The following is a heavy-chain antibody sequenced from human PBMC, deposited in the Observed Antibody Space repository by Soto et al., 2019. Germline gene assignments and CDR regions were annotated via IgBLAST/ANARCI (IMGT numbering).Heavy chain of an antibody. D-gene: IGHD5-18*01. CDR3: DRLAMVNDAFDI. CDR2: INPSGGST. V-gene: IGHV1-46*03. Sequence: ALLKGACKTSGYRNTIDYGHWGRKAPGQGLEWMGIINPSGGSTSYAQKFQGRVTMTRDTSTSTVYMELSSLRSEDTAVYYCDRLAMVNDAFDIWGQGTMVTVSS. CDR1: GYRNTIDY. J-gene: IGHJ3*02.